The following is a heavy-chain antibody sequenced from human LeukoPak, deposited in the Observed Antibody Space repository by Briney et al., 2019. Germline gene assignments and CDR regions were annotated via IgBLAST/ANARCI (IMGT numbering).Heavy chain of an antibody. CDR1: GYTFTSYY. V-gene: IGHV1-46*01. Sequence: ASVKVSCKASGYTFTSYYMHWVRQAPGQGLEWMGIIHPSGGSTSYAQKFQGRVTMTRDTSTSTVYMELSSLRSEDTAVYYCARRLGSGGFDYWGQGTLVTVSS. CDR2: IHPSGGST. J-gene: IGHJ4*02. D-gene: IGHD3-10*01. CDR3: ARRLGSGGFDY.